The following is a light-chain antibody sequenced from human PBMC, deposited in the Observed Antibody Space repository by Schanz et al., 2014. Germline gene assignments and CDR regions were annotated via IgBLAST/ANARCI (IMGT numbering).Light chain of an antibody. V-gene: IGKV3-20*01. Sequence: EIVLTQSPDTLSLSPGEGVTLSCRASQSVTTRSLAWYQQKPGQAPRLLIYGASTRATGIPDRFSGRGSGTDFTLTISRLEPEDFAVYYCQQYDGSLLTFGGGTKVEI. CDR1: QSVTTRS. J-gene: IGKJ4*01. CDR2: GAS. CDR3: QQYDGSLLT.